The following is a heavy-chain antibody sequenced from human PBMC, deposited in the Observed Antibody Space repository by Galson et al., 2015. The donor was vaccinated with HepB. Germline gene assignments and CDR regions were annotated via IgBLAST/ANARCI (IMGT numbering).Heavy chain of an antibody. CDR3: ARDVRGLKGDYVDY. D-gene: IGHD2-8*01. CDR1: GFTVSSNY. V-gene: IGHV3-53*01. CDR2: IYSGGST. Sequence: SLRLSCAASGFTVSSNYMSWVRQAPGKGLEWVSVIYSGGSTYYADSVKGRFTISRDNSKNTLYLQMNSLRAEDTAVYYCARDVRGLKGDYVDYWGQGTLVTVSS. J-gene: IGHJ4*02.